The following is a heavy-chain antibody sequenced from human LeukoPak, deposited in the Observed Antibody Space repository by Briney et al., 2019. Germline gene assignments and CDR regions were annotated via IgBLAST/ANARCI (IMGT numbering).Heavy chain of an antibody. J-gene: IGHJ4*02. CDR2: ITNSGGNT. Sequence: PGGSLRLSCGASGFTFNNYAMSWVRQAPGKGLEWVSAITNSGGNTYYADSVKGRFTISRDNSKNTLYLQMNSLRAEDAAVYYCAKDPHGVAVPDYWGQGTLVAVSS. CDR1: GFTFNNYA. D-gene: IGHD6-19*01. CDR3: AKDPHGVAVPDY. V-gene: IGHV3-23*01.